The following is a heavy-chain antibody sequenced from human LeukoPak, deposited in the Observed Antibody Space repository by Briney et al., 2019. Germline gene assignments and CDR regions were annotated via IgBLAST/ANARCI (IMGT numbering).Heavy chain of an antibody. D-gene: IGHD4-17*01. Sequence: SETLSLTCTVSGGYISRSSYYWGWIRQPPGEGLEWIGSMYYSGSTYYNPSLKSRVTISVDTSKNQFSLKLSSVTAADTAVYYCARVRGAYGDYFSFWGQGTLVTVSS. CDR1: GGYISRSSYY. CDR3: ARVRGAYGDYFSF. V-gene: IGHV4-39*07. J-gene: IGHJ4*02. CDR2: MYYSGST.